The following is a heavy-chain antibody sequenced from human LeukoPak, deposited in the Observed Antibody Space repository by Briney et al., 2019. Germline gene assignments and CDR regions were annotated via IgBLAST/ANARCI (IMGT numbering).Heavy chain of an antibody. J-gene: IGHJ3*02. Sequence: PSETLSLTCAVYGGSFSGYYWSWLRQPPGKGLEWIGEINHSGSTNYNPSLKSRVTISVDTSKNQFSLKLSSVTAADTAVYYCARARVRTIFGVVIRALVAFDIWGQGTMVTVSS. CDR2: INHSGST. CDR3: ARARVRTIFGVVIRALVAFDI. D-gene: IGHD3-3*01. V-gene: IGHV4-34*01. CDR1: GGSFSGYY.